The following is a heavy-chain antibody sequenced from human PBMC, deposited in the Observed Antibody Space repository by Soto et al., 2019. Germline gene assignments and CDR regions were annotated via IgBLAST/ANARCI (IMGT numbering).Heavy chain of an antibody. CDR1: GFSFSTYA. CDR3: VKKRSYDRSNYDHFDY. V-gene: IGHV3-23*01. Sequence: EVQLLESGGGLVQPGGSLRLSCATSGFSFSTYAMSWVRQAPGKGLEWVTAISANGRGTSYADSVKGRFTILRDNSKNTLYLQMNSLRAEDTAVYFCVKKRSYDRSNYDHFDYWGQGTLVTVSS. D-gene: IGHD3-22*01. J-gene: IGHJ4*02. CDR2: ISANGRGT.